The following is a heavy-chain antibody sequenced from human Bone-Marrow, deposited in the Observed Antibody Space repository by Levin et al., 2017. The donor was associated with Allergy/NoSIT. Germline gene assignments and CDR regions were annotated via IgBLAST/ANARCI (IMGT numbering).Heavy chain of an antibody. CDR2: ISAGGAYI. J-gene: IGHJ4*02. D-gene: IGHD3-3*01. CDR1: GFTFSSYS. V-gene: IGHV3-21*01. CDR3: ARDLEGSSNFYDFILY. Sequence: PGGSLRLSCATSGFTFSSYSFHWVRQAPGKGLEWLASISAGGAYIHYKGSVKGRFTISRDNDRKSLYLQMNSLRVEDTAVYFCARDLEGSSNFYDFILYWGQGVLVTVSS.